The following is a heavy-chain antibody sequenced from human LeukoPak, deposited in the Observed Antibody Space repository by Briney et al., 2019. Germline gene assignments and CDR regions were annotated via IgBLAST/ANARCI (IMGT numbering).Heavy chain of an antibody. CDR3: AKGSYYCTSNSCPQYYYYMDV. CDR2: ISGSSGST. J-gene: IGHJ6*03. V-gene: IGHV3-23*01. CDR1: GFTFSSYA. D-gene: IGHD2-2*01. Sequence: PGGSLRLSCAASGFTFSSYAMSWVRQAPGKGLESVSVISGSSGSTYYADSVKGRFTISRDISKSTLYLQMNSLRTEDTAVFYCAKGSYYCTSNSCPQYYYYMDVWGKGTTVTVSS.